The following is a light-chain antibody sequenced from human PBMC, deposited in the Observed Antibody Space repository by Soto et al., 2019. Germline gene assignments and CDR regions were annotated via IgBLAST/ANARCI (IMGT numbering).Light chain of an antibody. CDR3: SSHAVSNNFVV. CDR2: ELS. V-gene: IGLV2-8*01. Sequence: QSVLTQPPSASGSPGQSVTISCTGTSSDIGGYNYVSWYQQHPGKAPKLMIYELSKRPSGVPDRFSGSKSGNTASLTVSGLQAEDEADYYCSSHAVSNNFVVFGGGTQLTVL. J-gene: IGLJ2*01. CDR1: SSDIGGYNY.